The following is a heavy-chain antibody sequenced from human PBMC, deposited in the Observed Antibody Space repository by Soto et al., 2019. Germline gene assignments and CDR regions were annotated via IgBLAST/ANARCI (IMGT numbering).Heavy chain of an antibody. D-gene: IGHD6-13*01. CDR3: ARAAAYFYHYYYAMDV. J-gene: IGHJ6*02. Sequence: QVQLVGSGGGVVQPGMSLRLSCAASRFTFSSYAMDWVRQGPGKGLEWVEVMSHDGSEKYYGHSVKGRFTLSRDNPKNPVYLQMNSLRPEDTAVYYCARAAAYFYHYYYAMDVWGQGTAVTVSS. V-gene: IGHV3-30-3*01. CDR2: MSHDGSEK. CDR1: RFTFSSYA.